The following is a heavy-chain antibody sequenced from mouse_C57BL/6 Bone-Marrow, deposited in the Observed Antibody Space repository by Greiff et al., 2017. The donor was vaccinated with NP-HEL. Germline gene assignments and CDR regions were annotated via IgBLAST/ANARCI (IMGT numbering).Heavy chain of an antibody. CDR1: GFNIKDYY. CDR2: IDPEDGET. D-gene: IGHD1-1*01. J-gene: IGHJ1*03. V-gene: IGHV14-2*01. CDR3: ARDYYGSRERKNWYFDV. Sequence: EVTLVESGAELVKPGASVKLSCTASGFNIKDYYMHWVKQRTEQGLEWIGRIDPEDGETKYAPKFQGKATITADTSSNTAYLQLSSLTSEDTAVYYCARDYYGSRERKNWYFDVWGTGTTVTVSS.